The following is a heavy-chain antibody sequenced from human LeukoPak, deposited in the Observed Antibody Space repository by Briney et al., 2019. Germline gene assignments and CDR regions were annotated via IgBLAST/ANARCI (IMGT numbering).Heavy chain of an antibody. D-gene: IGHD3-22*01. CDR1: GYTFTGYY. Sequence: ASVKVSCKASGYTFTGYYMHWVRQAPGQGLEWMGWINPNSGGTNYAQKFQGRVTMTRDTSISTAYMELSRLRSDDTAVYYCARARYYYDSSGLRGDAFDIWGQGTMVTVSS. J-gene: IGHJ3*02. CDR2: INPNSGGT. V-gene: IGHV1-2*02. CDR3: ARARYYYDSSGLRGDAFDI.